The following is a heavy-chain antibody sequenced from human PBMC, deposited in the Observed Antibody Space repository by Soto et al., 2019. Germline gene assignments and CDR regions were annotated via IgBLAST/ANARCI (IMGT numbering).Heavy chain of an antibody. V-gene: IGHV5-10-1*01. J-gene: IGHJ5*02. CDR1: GYIFTSYW. CDR2: IDPSDSYT. Sequence: GESLKISCKGSGYIFTSYWISCVRQMPGKGLEWMGMIDPSDSYTNYSPSFQGHVTISADKSIRTAYLQWSSLKASDTAMYYCARQGQYSSLFQPDWVDPWGQGTLVTVSS. D-gene: IGHD6-6*01. CDR3: ARQGQYSSLFQPDWVDP.